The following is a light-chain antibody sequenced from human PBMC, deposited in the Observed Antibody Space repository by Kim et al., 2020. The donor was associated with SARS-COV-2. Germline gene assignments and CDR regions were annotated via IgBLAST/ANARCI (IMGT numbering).Light chain of an antibody. CDR3: KQYNNFPLT. CDR1: QGIGSD. CDR2: DDS. V-gene: IGKV1D-13*01. J-gene: IGKJ5*01. Sequence: AIELTQSPASLSASVGDRITITCRASQGIGSDLAWYQQKPGKSPIFLIYDDSTLESGVPSRFSGSGSGTDFTLTISSLQPEDFATYYCKQYNNFPLTFGQGTRLEIK.